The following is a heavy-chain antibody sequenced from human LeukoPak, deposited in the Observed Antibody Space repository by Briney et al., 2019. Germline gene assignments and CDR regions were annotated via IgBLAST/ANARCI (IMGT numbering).Heavy chain of an antibody. J-gene: IGHJ4*02. CDR1: GFTFSSYW. D-gene: IGHD3-3*01. CDR3: AREWLLSASFDY. CDR2: IKQEGSEK. Sequence: GGSLRLSCAASGFTFSSYWMGWVRQAPGKGLEWVANIKQEGSEKYYVDSVKGRFTISRDNAKNSLYLQMNSLRAEDTAVYYCAREWLLSASFDYWAREPWSPSPQ. V-gene: IGHV3-7*01.